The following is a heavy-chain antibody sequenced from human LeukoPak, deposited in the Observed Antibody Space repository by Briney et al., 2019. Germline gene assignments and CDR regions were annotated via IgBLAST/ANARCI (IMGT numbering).Heavy chain of an antibody. D-gene: IGHD4/OR15-4a*01. CDR1: GFTVSSNY. J-gene: IGHJ6*02. CDR3: ARDRGAIYYYGMDV. CDR2: IYSGGST. Sequence: GGSLRLSCAASGFTVSSNYMSWVRQAPGKGLEWVSVIYSGGSTYYADSVKGRFTISRDNSKNALYLQMNSLRAEDTAVYYCARDRGAIYYYGMDVWGQGTTVTASS. V-gene: IGHV3-66*01.